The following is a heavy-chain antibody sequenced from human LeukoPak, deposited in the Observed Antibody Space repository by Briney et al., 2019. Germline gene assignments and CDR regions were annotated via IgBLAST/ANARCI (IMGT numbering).Heavy chain of an antibody. V-gene: IGHV5-10-1*01. CDR1: GYSFTSYW. CDR3: ARHPPYGSTSFDY. J-gene: IGHJ4*02. D-gene: IGHD3-10*01. Sequence: GESLQISCKGSGYSFTSYWISWVRQMPGKGLEWMGRIDPSDSYTNYSPSFQGHVTISVDKSISTAYLQWSSLKASDTAMYYCARHPPYGSTSFDYWGQGTLVTVSS. CDR2: IDPSDSYT.